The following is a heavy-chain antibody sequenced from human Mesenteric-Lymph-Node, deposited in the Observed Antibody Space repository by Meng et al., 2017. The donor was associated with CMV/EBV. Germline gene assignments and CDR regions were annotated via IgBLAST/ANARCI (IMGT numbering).Heavy chain of an antibody. V-gene: IGHV4-38-2*02. J-gene: IGHJ4*02. D-gene: IGHD6-6*01. CDR2: FYYSGST. CDR1: GYSISSGYY. Sequence: GSLRLSCIVSGYSISSGYYWGWIRQPPGKGLEWIGSFYYSGSTYYNSSLKSRVTISVDMSKNKFSLKLTSVTAADTAVYYCARGVGSSSADYWGQGTLVTVSS. CDR3: ARGVGSSSADY.